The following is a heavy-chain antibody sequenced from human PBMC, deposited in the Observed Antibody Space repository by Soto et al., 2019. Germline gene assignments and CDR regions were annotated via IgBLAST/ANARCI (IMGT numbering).Heavy chain of an antibody. CDR1: GFTFSSYG. J-gene: IGHJ5*02. Sequence: HPVGSLRLSCAASGFTFSSYGMHWVRQAPGKGLEWVAVISYDGSNKYYADSVKGRFTISRDNSKNTLYLQMNSLRAEDTAVYYCAKDPALAVAGTPNWFDPWGQGTLVTVSS. V-gene: IGHV3-30*18. CDR3: AKDPALAVAGTPNWFDP. D-gene: IGHD6-19*01. CDR2: ISYDGSNK.